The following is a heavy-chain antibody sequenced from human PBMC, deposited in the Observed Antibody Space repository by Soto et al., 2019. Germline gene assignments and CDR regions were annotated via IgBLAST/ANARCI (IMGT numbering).Heavy chain of an antibody. D-gene: IGHD5-12*01. CDR2: ISYDGSNK. J-gene: IGHJ6*02. Sequence: GGSLRLSCAASGFTFSSYGMHWVRQAPGKGLEWVAVISYDGSNKYYADSVKGRFTISRDNSKNTLYLQMNSPGAEDTAVYYCAKESLYSGSIGGYYYYGMDVWGQGTTVTVSS. V-gene: IGHV3-30*18. CDR3: AKESLYSGSIGGYYYYGMDV. CDR1: GFTFSSYG.